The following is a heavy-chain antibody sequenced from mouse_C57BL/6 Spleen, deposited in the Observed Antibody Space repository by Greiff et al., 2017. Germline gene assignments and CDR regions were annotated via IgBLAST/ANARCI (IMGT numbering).Heavy chain of an antibody. CDR2: INPGSGGT. CDR3: ARGGYYGNWYFDV. J-gene: IGHJ1*03. D-gene: IGHD1-2*01. Sequence: QVQLQQSGAELVRPGTSVKVSCKASGYAFTNYLIEWVKQRPGQGLEWIGVINPGSGGTNYNEKFKGKATLTADKSSSTAYMQLSSLTSEDSAVYFCARGGYYGNWYFDVWGTGTTVTVSS. V-gene: IGHV1-54*01. CDR1: GYAFTNYL.